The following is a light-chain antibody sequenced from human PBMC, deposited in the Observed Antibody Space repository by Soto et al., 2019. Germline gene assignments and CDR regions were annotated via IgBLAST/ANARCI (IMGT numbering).Light chain of an antibody. CDR1: QSVSSF. V-gene: IGKV3-11*01. J-gene: IGKJ1*01. CDR2: DAS. CDR3: QQRFSWWT. Sequence: EIVMTQSPATLSLSPGETATLSCRASQSVSSFLAWYQQKPGQAPRLLIYDASNRATGIPARFSGSGSGTDFTLTNSSLGPEDFAVYYCQQRFSWWTFGQGTKVEFK.